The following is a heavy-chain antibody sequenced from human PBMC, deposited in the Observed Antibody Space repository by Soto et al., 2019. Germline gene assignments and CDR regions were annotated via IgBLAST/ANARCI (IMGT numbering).Heavy chain of an antibody. CDR3: ATSQKGYNWNYFDH. V-gene: IGHV4-39*01. CDR2: VFYTGFT. CDR1: GASISGSYYY. J-gene: IGHJ4*02. D-gene: IGHD1-20*01. Sequence: PSETLSLTCAVSGASISGSYYYWAWLRQSPGKGPEWIGCVFYTGFTSYNPSLESRVSVSVDTSKSQFSLKLSAVTAADTAVYYCATSQKGYNWNYFDHWGQGVLVTVSS.